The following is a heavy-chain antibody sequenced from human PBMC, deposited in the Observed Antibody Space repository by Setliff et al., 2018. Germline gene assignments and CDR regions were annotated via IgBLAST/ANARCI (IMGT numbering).Heavy chain of an antibody. CDR2: INPNSGGT. D-gene: IGHD6-19*01. CDR3: ARDLVAVAGTDSF. CDR1: GYTFTGYY. Sequence: GASVKVSCKASGYTFTGYYIHWVRQAPGQGLEWMGWINPNSGGTNYAQTFQGRATMTRDTSISTAYMELSRLRSDDTAVYYCARDLVAVAGTDSFWGQGTLVTVSS. V-gene: IGHV1-2*02. J-gene: IGHJ4*02.